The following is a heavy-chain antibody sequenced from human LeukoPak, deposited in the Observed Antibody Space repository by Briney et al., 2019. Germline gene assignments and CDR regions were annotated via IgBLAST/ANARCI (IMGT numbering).Heavy chain of an antibody. D-gene: IGHD3-3*01. V-gene: IGHV1-2*02. CDR3: ARDREMTIFGVIFFCDY. CDR2: IDPYSGRT. Sequence: ASVKVSCKSAGYTFTGHYLHGVRHAPGQGLEWMGWIDPYSGRTRYAQRFQGRVTMTTNTSITTAYMELSLRSDDTAVYYCARDREMTIFGVIFFCDYWGQGALVTVSS. J-gene: IGHJ4*02. CDR1: GYTFTGHY.